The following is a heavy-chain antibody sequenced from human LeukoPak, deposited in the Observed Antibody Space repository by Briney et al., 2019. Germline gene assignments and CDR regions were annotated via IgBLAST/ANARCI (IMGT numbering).Heavy chain of an antibody. Sequence: ASVKVSRKASGYTFTSYYMHWVRQAPGQGLEWMGIINPSGGSTSYAQKFQGRVTMTRDTSTSTVYMELSSLRSEDTAVYYCARAPFGYFDWLLPHFDYWGQGTLVTVSS. V-gene: IGHV1-46*01. CDR1: GYTFTSYY. D-gene: IGHD3-9*01. CDR3: ARAPFGYFDWLLPHFDY. J-gene: IGHJ4*02. CDR2: INPSGGST.